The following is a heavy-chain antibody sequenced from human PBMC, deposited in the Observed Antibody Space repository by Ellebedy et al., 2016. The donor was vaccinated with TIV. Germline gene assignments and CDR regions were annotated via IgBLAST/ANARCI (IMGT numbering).Heavy chain of an antibody. CDR2: IIPILGIA. CDR3: ASSGLGRSLVVPAADLYYYYMDV. CDR1: GGTFSSYA. J-gene: IGHJ6*03. V-gene: IGHV1-69*04. Sequence: SVKVSXXASGGTFSSYAISWVRQAPGQGLEWMGRIIPILGIANYAQKFQGRVTITADKSTSTAYMELSSLRSEDTAVYYCASSGLGRSLVVPAADLYYYYMDVWGKGTTVTVSS. D-gene: IGHD2-2*01.